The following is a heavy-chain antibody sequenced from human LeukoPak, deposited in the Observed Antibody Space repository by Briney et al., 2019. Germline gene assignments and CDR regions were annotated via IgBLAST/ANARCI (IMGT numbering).Heavy chain of an antibody. J-gene: IGHJ5*02. CDR1: GGTFSSYA. CDR2: IIPIFGTA. Sequence: GASVKVSCTASGGTFSSYAISWVRQAPGQGLEWMGGIIPIFGTANYAQKFQGRVTITADESTSTAYMELSSLRSEDTAVYYCARDSSSSFVRWFDPWGQGTLVTVSS. CDR3: ARDSSSSFVRWFDP. V-gene: IGHV1-69*13. D-gene: IGHD6-6*01.